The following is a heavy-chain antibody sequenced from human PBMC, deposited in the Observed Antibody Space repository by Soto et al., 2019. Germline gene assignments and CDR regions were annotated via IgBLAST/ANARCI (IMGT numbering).Heavy chain of an antibody. V-gene: IGHV4-30-4*01. J-gene: IGHJ4*02. CDR3: ARGPSGDKADS. CDR2: IYDGGRT. Sequence: QVQLQESGPGLVKPSQTLSLTCTVSGGSISTVDYWWSWIRQSPDMGLEWIGHIYDGGRTYNNPSLESRVTMSVDTFKSQLSLTLSSVSAADTAVYYCARGPSGDKADSWGQGTLVTVSS. CDR1: GGSISTVDYW. D-gene: IGHD7-27*01.